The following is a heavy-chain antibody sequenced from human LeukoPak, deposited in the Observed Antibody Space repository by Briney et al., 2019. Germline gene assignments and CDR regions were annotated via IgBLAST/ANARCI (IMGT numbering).Heavy chain of an antibody. Sequence: PGGSLRLSCAASGFTFSSYGMHWVRQAPGKGLEWVAVIWYDGSNKYYADSVKGRFTISRDNSKNTLYLQMNSLRAEDTAVYYCAKDPSWDYYDSSGYSQTDAFDIWGQGTMVTVSS. D-gene: IGHD3-22*01. J-gene: IGHJ3*02. V-gene: IGHV3-33*06. CDR2: IWYDGSNK. CDR1: GFTFSSYG. CDR3: AKDPSWDYYDSSGYSQTDAFDI.